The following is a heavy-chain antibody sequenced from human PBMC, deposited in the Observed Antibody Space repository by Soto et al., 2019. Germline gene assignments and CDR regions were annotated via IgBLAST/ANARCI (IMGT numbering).Heavy chain of an antibody. CDR2: IYYSGST. Sequence: PSETLSLTCTVSGGSISSSSYYWGWIRQPPGKGLEWIGSIYYSGSTYYNPSLKSRVTISVDTSKNQFSLKLSSVTAADTVVYYCARRYNAAMAKETGGMDVWGQGTTVIVSS. CDR1: GGSISSSSYY. V-gene: IGHV4-39*01. D-gene: IGHD5-18*01. J-gene: IGHJ6*02. CDR3: ARRYNAAMAKETGGMDV.